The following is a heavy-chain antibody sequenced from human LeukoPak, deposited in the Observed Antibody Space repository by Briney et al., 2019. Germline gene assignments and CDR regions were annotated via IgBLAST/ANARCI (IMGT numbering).Heavy chain of an antibody. CDR1: GYTFTSYY. Sequence: ASVKVSCKASGYTFTSYYMHWVRQAPGQGLEWMGGINPSGGSTSYAQKFQGRLTMTRDTSTSTVYMELNSLRAEDTAVYYCARPPSLLRKHDAFDIWGRGTMVTVSS. V-gene: IGHV1-46*01. CDR3: ARPPSLLRKHDAFDI. J-gene: IGHJ3*02. CDR2: INPSGGST. D-gene: IGHD2-15*01.